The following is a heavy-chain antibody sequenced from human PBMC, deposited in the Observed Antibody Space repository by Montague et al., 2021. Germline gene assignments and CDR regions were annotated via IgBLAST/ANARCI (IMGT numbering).Heavy chain of an antibody. Sequence: SQTLSLICTVSGASINSSPYYWGWIRQPPGKGLEWIGSIYYSANTYYNPSLKSRLSISVDTTKNQFSLRLKSVTAADTAVYHCARVDCDGDCYTFDPWGLGTLVTVSS. CDR3: ARVDCDGDCYTFDP. CDR2: IYYSANT. CDR1: GASINSSPYY. D-gene: IGHD2-21*02. J-gene: IGHJ5*02. V-gene: IGHV4-39*01.